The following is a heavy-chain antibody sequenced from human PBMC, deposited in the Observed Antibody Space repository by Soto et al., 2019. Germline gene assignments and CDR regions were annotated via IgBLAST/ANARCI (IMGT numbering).Heavy chain of an antibody. Sequence: EVQLVESGGGLLQPGGSLRLSCAASGFTFSSNDMNWVRQAPGKGLAWVSLIYSSGSTSYADSVKGRFTISRDNSKNTVYLQMSSLRAEDTAVYYCATRPLLPGAPWGQGTMVTFSS. D-gene: IGHD3-22*01. CDR1: GFTFSSND. V-gene: IGHV3-53*01. J-gene: IGHJ3*01. CDR2: IYSSGST. CDR3: ATRPLLPGAP.